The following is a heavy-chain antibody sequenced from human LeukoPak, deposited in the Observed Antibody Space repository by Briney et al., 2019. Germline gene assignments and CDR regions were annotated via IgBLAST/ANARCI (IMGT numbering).Heavy chain of an antibody. CDR2: INPNSGGT. Sequence: ASVKVSCKASGYTFTGYYMHWVRQAPGQGLEWMGWINPNSGGTNYAQKFQGRVTMTRDTSISTAYMELSRLRSDDTAVYYCARDVRAGTYSSSWFGETLQYFQHWGQGTLVTVSS. D-gene: IGHD6-13*01. J-gene: IGHJ1*01. CDR1: GYTFTGYY. CDR3: ARDVRAGTYSSSWFGETLQYFQH. V-gene: IGHV1-2*02.